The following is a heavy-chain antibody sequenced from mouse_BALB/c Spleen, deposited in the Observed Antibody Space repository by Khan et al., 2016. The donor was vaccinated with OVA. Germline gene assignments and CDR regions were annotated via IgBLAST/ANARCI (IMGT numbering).Heavy chain of an antibody. J-gene: IGHJ3*01. CDR2: IYPFNHDT. V-gene: IGHV1S136*01. CDR1: GYTFTSYV. D-gene: IGHD1-1*01. Sequence: VRLQQSGPELVKPGASVKMSCKASGYTFTSYVMHWVKQKPGLGLEWIGYIYPFNHDTKYNEKFKDKATLTSDKSSSTAYMELSSLTSEDSAVYYCAPVGTYCVSFAYWGQGTLVTVSA. CDR3: APVGTYCVSFAY.